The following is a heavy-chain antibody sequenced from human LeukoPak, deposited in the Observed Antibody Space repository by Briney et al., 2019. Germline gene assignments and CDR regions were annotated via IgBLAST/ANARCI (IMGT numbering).Heavy chain of an antibody. J-gene: IGHJ4*02. Sequence: GASVKVSCKASGGTFSSYAISWVRQAPGQGLEWMGIINPSGGSTSYAQKFQGRVTMTRDTSTSTVYMELSSLRSEDTAVYYCASYIYGGNSEFDYWGQGTLVTASS. D-gene: IGHD4-23*01. CDR3: ASYIYGGNSEFDY. V-gene: IGHV1-46*01. CDR2: INPSGGST. CDR1: GGTFSSYA.